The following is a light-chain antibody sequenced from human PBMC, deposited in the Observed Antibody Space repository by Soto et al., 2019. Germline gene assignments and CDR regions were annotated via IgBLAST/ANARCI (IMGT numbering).Light chain of an antibody. J-gene: IGKJ1*01. Sequence: DIQMTQSPSSLSASVGDRVTITCRTSQGIRNDLGWYQQKPGKAPKRLIYAASSLRSGVPSRFSGSGSGTDFTLTISRLEPEDFAVYYCQQYGSSPWTFGQGTKVDIK. CDR2: AAS. CDR3: QQYGSSPWT. CDR1: QGIRND. V-gene: IGKV1-17*01.